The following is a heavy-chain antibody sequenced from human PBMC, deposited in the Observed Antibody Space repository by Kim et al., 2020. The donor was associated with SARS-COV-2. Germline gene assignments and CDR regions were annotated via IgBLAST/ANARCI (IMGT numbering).Heavy chain of an antibody. J-gene: IGHJ1*01. D-gene: IGHD6-19*01. CDR1: GFSPSLHW. CDR3: ARGTGWQIEH. Sequence: GGSLRLSCADSGFSPSLHWMNWVRQAPRKGLEWVAIIKHDGSETKYLQAVRGRFTISRDSAGTSIYLQMNSLRVDDTAVYYCARGTGWQIEHWGQGTLVTVSS. CDR2: IKHDGSET. V-gene: IGHV3-7*05.